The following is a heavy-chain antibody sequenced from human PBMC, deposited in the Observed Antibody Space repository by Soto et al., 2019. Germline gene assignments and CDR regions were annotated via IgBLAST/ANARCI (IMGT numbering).Heavy chain of an antibody. CDR2: ISAYNGNT. CDR3: ARDSTPSGWYAYYYGMDV. CDR1: GYTFTSYG. D-gene: IGHD6-19*01. J-gene: IGHJ6*02. V-gene: IGHV1-18*01. Sequence: ASVKVSCKASGYTFTSYGISWVRQAPGQGLEWMGWISAYNGNTNYAQKLQGRVTMTTDTSTSTAYMELRSLRSDDTAVYYCARDSTPSGWYAYYYGMDVWGQGTTVTVSS.